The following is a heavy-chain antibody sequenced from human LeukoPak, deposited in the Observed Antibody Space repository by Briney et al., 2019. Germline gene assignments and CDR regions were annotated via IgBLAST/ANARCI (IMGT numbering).Heavy chain of an antibody. CDR1: GFTFSSYA. J-gene: IGHJ4*02. V-gene: IGHV3-23*01. D-gene: IGHD3-3*01. Sequence: PGGSLRLSCAASGFTFSSYAMSWVRQAPGKGLEWVSAISGSGGSTYYADSVKRRFAISRDNSKNTLYLQMNSLRAEDTAVYYCAKGKIFGVVTNLVFDCWGQGTLVTVCS. CDR2: ISGSGGST. CDR3: AKGKIFGVVTNLVFDC.